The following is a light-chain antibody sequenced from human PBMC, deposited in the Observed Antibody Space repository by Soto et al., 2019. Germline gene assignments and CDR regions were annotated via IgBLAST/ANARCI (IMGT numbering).Light chain of an antibody. V-gene: IGKV3-15*01. CDR3: QQYGSSPEVT. CDR1: QSVSSN. CDR2: GAS. J-gene: IGKJ5*01. Sequence: EKVMTQSPATLSVSPXERATLSCRASQSVSSNLAWYQQKPGQAPTLLIYGASTRATGIPARFSGSGSGTEFTLTISSLQSEDFAVYYCQQYGSSPEVTFGQGTRLEIK.